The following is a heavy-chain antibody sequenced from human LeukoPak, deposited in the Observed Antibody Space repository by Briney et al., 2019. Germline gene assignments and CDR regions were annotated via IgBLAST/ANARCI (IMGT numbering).Heavy chain of an antibody. D-gene: IGHD6-13*01. CDR3: ARGYSSSWYWFDP. Sequence: SETLSLTCTVSGGSISSYCWSWIRQPPGKGLEWIGYIYYSGSTNYNPSFTSQVTISVDTSKNQFSLKLSSVTAADTAVYYCARGYSSSWYWFDPWGQGTLVTVSS. CDR2: IYYSGST. CDR1: GGSISSYC. V-gene: IGHV4-59*01. J-gene: IGHJ5*02.